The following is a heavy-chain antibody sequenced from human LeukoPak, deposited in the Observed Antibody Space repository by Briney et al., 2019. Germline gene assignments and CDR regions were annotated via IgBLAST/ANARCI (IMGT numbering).Heavy chain of an antibody. Sequence: GESLKISCKGSGYNFTSYWIGWVRQMPGTGLEWMGIIYPADSDTRYSPSFQGQVTISADKSISTAYLQWSSLKASDTAMYYCARSSVAGRMGAFDIWGQGTMVTVSS. V-gene: IGHV5-51*01. J-gene: IGHJ3*02. CDR1: GYNFTSYW. D-gene: IGHD6-6*01. CDR2: IYPADSDT. CDR3: ARSSVAGRMGAFDI.